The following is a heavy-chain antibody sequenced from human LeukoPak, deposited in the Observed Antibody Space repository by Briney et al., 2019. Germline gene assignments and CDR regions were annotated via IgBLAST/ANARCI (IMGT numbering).Heavy chain of an antibody. D-gene: IGHD1/OR15-1a*01. CDR3: ARDGPRGLFVPTKEGVDAFDV. Sequence: PGGSLRLSCAASGFTFSSYAMHWVRQAPGKGLEWVAVISYDGSNKYYADSVKGRFTISRDNSKNALYLQMNSLRAEDTAVYYCARDGPRGLFVPTKEGVDAFDVWGQGTMVTVSS. CDR2: ISYDGSNK. CDR1: GFTFSSYA. V-gene: IGHV3-30*04. J-gene: IGHJ3*01.